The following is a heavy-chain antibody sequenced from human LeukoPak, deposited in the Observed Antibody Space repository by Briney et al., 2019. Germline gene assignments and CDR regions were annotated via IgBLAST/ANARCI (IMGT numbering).Heavy chain of an antibody. V-gene: IGHV1-2*02. CDR1: GYTFTGYY. CDR2: IHPNSGGT. J-gene: IGHJ4*02. CDR3: ARDLLVVPAAISDY. D-gene: IGHD2-2*02. Sequence: ASVKVSCKASGYTFTGYYMHWVRQAPGQGLEWMGWIHPNSGGTNYAQKFQGRVTMTRDTSISTAYMELSRLRSDDTAVYYCARDLLVVPAAISDYWGQGTLVTVSS.